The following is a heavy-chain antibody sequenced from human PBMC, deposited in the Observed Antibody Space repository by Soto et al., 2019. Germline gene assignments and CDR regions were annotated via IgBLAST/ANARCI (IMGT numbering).Heavy chain of an antibody. CDR1: GDSISSYW. CDR2: TFYTGRT. V-gene: IGHV4-59*01. J-gene: IGHJ4*02. Sequence: QVQLQESGPGLVKPSETLSLTCTVSGDSISSYWWSWIRQSPGKGLEWIGYTFYTGRTDYNPSLKSRVTISVDTSKTEFSLQVTSVTAADTAVYYCARNLYNGGWELDSWGQGTLVSVSS. CDR3: ARNLYNGGWELDS. D-gene: IGHD1-26*01.